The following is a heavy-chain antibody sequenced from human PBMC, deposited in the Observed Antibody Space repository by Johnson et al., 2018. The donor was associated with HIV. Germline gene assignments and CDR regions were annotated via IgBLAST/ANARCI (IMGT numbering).Heavy chain of an antibody. Sequence: VQLVESGGGVVQPGRSLRLSCAASGFTFSSYAMHWVRQAPGKGLEWVSAISGNGGSTFYADSVKCRFTISRDNSKNTLNLQMNILRVEDTAVYYCAKEGGGATELHWSNACDIWCQGTMVTVSS. D-gene: IGHD1-26*01. CDR1: GFTFSSYA. CDR3: AKEGGGATELHWSNACDI. CDR2: ISGNGGST. V-gene: IGHV3-23*04. J-gene: IGHJ3*02.